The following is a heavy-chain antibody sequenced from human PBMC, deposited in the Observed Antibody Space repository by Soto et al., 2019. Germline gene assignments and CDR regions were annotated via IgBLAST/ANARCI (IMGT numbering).Heavy chain of an antibody. V-gene: IGHV3-30*18. CDR1: GFTFSSYG. CDR2: ISYDGSNK. CDR3: AKQRAAAGKEAVDY. J-gene: IGHJ4*02. D-gene: IGHD6-13*01. Sequence: QVQLVESGGGVVQPGRSLRLSCAASGFTFSSYGMHWVRQAPGKGLEWVAVISYDGSNKYYADSVKGRFTISRDNSKNTMYQQMNKLRAEDTAVYYCAKQRAAAGKEAVDYWGQGTLVTVSS.